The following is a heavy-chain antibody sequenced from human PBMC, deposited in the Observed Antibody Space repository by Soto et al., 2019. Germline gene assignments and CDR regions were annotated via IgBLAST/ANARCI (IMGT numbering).Heavy chain of an antibody. D-gene: IGHD3-22*01. CDR1: GFTFSYYY. CDR2: ISSSGSTI. Sequence: GGTLRLSCAASGFTFSYYYMSWIRQPPGKGLEWVSYISSSGSTIYYADSVKGRFTISRDNAKNSLYLQMNSLRAEDTAVYYCARVNYDSSGYFDYWGQGTLVTVSS. V-gene: IGHV3-11*01. J-gene: IGHJ4*02. CDR3: ARVNYDSSGYFDY.